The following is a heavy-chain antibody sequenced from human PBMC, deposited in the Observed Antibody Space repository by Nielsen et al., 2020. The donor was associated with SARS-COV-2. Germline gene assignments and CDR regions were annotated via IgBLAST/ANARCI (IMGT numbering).Heavy chain of an antibody. CDR2: INWKGGRT. J-gene: IGHJ6*02. CDR3: ARGYLAAPYYYGMDV. CDR1: GFSFDDDG. D-gene: IGHD6-13*01. Sequence: GGSLRLSCAASGFSFDDDGMSWVRKVPGRGLEWVSGINWKGGRTGYADSVRGRFTISRDNAQSSLYLQMNSLRVEDTGLYYCARGYLAAPYYYGMDVWGQGTKVTVSS. V-gene: IGHV3-20*04.